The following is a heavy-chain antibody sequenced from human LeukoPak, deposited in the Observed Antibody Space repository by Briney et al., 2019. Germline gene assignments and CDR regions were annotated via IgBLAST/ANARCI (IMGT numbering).Heavy chain of an antibody. J-gene: IGHJ5*02. CDR1: GFTFSSYA. CDR3: AKDYGSGGNWFDP. V-gene: IGHV3-30*04. Sequence: GRSLRLSCAASGFTFSSYAVHWVRQAPGKGLEWVAVISYDGSNKYYADSVKGRFTISRDNSKNTLYLQMNSLRAEDTAVYYCAKDYGSGGNWFDPWGQGTLVTVSS. D-gene: IGHD3-10*01. CDR2: ISYDGSNK.